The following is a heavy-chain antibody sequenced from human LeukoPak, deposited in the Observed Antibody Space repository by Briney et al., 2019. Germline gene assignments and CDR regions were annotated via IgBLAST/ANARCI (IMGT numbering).Heavy chain of an antibody. V-gene: IGHV4-39*07. CDR2: IFYSGST. Sequence: SETLSLTCTVSGGSISSNSYYWGWIRQPPGKGLEWIGSIFYSGSTYYNPSLKGRVTISVDTSKNQFSLKLSSVTAADTAVYYCARGVPRFKRPELYSSSLGMDVWGKGTTVTVSS. CDR1: GGSISSNSYY. CDR3: ARGVPRFKRPELYSSSLGMDV. J-gene: IGHJ6*04. D-gene: IGHD6-13*01.